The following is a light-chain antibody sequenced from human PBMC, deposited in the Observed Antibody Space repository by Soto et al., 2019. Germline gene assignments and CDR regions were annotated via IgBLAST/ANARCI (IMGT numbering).Light chain of an antibody. CDR2: GAS. CDR1: QSVSSGY. CDR3: QQYGSSPLT. Sequence: EIMMTQSPVTLSVSPGERATLSCRASQSVSSGYLAWYQQKPGQAPRLVISGASTTAAGFPDRFSGSGSGTDFTLTISSLEPEDFAVYYCQQYGSSPLTFGGGTKVDIK. V-gene: IGKV3-20*01. J-gene: IGKJ4*01.